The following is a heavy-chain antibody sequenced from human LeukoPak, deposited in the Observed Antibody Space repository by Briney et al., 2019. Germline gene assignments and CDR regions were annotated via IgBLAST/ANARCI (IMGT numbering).Heavy chain of an antibody. Sequence: SETLSLTCTVSGASISSYYWSWIRQPPGKGLEWIGYIYYSGSTNYNPSLKSRVTISLDTSKNQFSLKLSSVIAADTAVYYCARRGSGWHLDAFDIWGQGTMVTVSS. CDR2: IYYSGST. CDR3: ARRGSGWHLDAFDI. J-gene: IGHJ3*02. D-gene: IGHD6-19*01. CDR1: GASISSYY. V-gene: IGHV4-59*01.